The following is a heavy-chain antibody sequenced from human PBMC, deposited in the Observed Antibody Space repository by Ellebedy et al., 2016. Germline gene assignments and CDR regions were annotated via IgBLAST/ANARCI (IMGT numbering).Heavy chain of an antibody. CDR3: ATTGEYSYGYGIDY. J-gene: IGHJ4*02. CDR1: GGSISGYY. CDR2: IYYSGTT. D-gene: IGHD5-18*01. Sequence: SETLSLXXTVSGGSISGYYWSWVRQPAGKGLEWIGYIYYSGTTSYNPSLKSRVTMSLDTSKRQFSLNLSSVTAADTAVYYCATTGEYSYGYGIDYWGQGTLVTVSS. V-gene: IGHV4-59*08.